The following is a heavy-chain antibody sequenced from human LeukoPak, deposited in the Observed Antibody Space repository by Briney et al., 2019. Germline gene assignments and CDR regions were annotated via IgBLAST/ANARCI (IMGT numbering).Heavy chain of an antibody. Sequence: SETLSLTCTVSGGSITTDDYYWAWIRQPPGKGLEWIGTIYYSGTTYYNPSLKSRLTISVDTSKNQFSLKPSSVTAAETAVYYCAKQFGSGYWAFDIWGHGTMVTVSS. CDR3: AKQFGSGYWAFDI. J-gene: IGHJ3*02. CDR1: GGSITTDDYY. D-gene: IGHD3-22*01. CDR2: IYYSGTT. V-gene: IGHV4-39*01.